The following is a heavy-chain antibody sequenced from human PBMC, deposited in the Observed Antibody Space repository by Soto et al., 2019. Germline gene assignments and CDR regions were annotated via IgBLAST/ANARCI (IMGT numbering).Heavy chain of an antibody. Sequence: GGSLRLSCAASGFTFSSYDMHWVRQATGKGLEWVSAIGTAGDTYYPGSVKGRFAISRENAKNSLYLQMNSLRAEDTAVYYCARGKRFLEWLLLHGMDVWGQGTTVTVSS. CDR1: GFTFSSYD. CDR3: ARGKRFLEWLLLHGMDV. CDR2: IGTAGDT. J-gene: IGHJ6*02. D-gene: IGHD3-3*01. V-gene: IGHV3-13*01.